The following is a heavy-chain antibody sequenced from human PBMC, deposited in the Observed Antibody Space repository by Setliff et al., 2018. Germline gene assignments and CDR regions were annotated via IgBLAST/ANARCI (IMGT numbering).Heavy chain of an antibody. Sequence: SVKVSCKASGGTFSSYVISWVREAPGQGLEWMGGIIPMFGTNYAQKFQGRVTITADESTSTAYMELSRLRSDDTAVYYRARDEGGAVAGTGIWGQGTMVTVSS. CDR2: IIPMFGT. J-gene: IGHJ3*02. D-gene: IGHD6-19*01. CDR1: GGTFSSYV. V-gene: IGHV1-69*13. CDR3: ARDEGGAVAGTGI.